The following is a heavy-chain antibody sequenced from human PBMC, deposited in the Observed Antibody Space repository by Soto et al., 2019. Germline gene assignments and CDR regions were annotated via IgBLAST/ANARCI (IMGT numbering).Heavy chain of an antibody. CDR2: IYSGGYT. V-gene: IGHV3-53*01. Sequence: LRLSFAAAVFTVSTNYMSWVRQAPGEGLEWVSVIYSGGYTYYADSVKGRFTISRDHSKNTLYLQMNRLRAEDTAVYYCATVSYDIRRGYYFDVGGQGTLVTVSS. CDR1: VFTVSTNY. D-gene: IGHD2-8*01. J-gene: IGHJ4*02. CDR3: ATVSYDIRRGYYFDV.